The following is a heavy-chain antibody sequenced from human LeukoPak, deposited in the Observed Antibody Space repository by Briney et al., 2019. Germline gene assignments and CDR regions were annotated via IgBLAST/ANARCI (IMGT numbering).Heavy chain of an antibody. V-gene: IGHV4-39*01. CDR3: ARVDSSGYDFDY. D-gene: IGHD3-22*01. J-gene: IGHJ4*02. Sequence: PSETLSLTCTVSGGSIRSSYYYWGWIRQPPGKGLEWIGSIYDSGSTYYNPSLKSRVTISVDTSKNQFSLKLNSVTAADTAVYYCARVDSSGYDFDYWGQGTLVTVSS. CDR2: IYDSGST. CDR1: GGSIRSSYYY.